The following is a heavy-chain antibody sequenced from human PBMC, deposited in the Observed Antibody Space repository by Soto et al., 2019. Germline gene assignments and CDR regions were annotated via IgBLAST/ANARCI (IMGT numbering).Heavy chain of an antibody. CDR2: ISGSAGNT. J-gene: IGHJ3*01. D-gene: IGHD3-9*01. V-gene: IGHV3-23*01. Sequence: EVQLLESGGGLVQPGGSLRLSCAASGFTFNKYVMNWVRQAPGKGLEWVSGISGSAGNTYYADSVKGRFTISRDNSKDTLYLHINSLRPEDTARYYCEKTRLYDATGYHRDSLDVWAQGTMVTVS. CDR1: GFTFNKYV. CDR3: EKTRLYDATGYHRDSLDV.